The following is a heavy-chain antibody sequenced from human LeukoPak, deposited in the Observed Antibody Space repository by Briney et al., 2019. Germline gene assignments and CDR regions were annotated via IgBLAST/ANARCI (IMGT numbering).Heavy chain of an antibody. Sequence: SGGSLRLSCAASGFTFSSYAMSWVRQAPGKGLEWVSAISGSGGSTYYADSVKGRFTISRDNSKNTLYLQMNSLRAEDTAVYYCARGDVVVITTGSFDYWGQGTLVTVSS. D-gene: IGHD3-22*01. CDR2: ISGSGGST. V-gene: IGHV3-23*01. J-gene: IGHJ4*02. CDR1: GFTFSSYA. CDR3: ARGDVVVITTGSFDY.